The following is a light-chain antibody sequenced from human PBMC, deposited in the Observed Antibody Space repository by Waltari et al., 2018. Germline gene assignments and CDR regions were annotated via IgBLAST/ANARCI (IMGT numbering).Light chain of an antibody. Sequence: DIQLTQSPSFLSASVGDRVTITCRASQGISSYLAWYQQKTGKAPKLLIYAASTLQSGVPSRFSGSGSGTEFTLTIGSLQPEDFATYYCQQLNSYPFTFGQGTRLEIK. CDR3: QQLNSYPFT. CDR1: QGISSY. CDR2: AAS. V-gene: IGKV1-9*01. J-gene: IGKJ5*01.